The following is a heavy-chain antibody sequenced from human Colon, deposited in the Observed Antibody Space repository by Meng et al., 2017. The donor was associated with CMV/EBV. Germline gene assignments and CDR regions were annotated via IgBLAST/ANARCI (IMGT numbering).Heavy chain of an antibody. CDR1: GFNFRTHN. CDR2: INQDGSEK. J-gene: IGHJ2*01. V-gene: IGHV3-7*01. CDR3: ARRPLGFCSSMSCQPLWYFDL. D-gene: IGHD2-2*01. Sequence: GESLKISCAASGFNFRTHNMNWVRQAPGKGLEWVANINQDGSEKYYVGSVKGRFTISRDNAKNSLYLQMNSLRAEDAAVYYCARRPLGFCSSMSCQPLWYFDLWGRDTLVTVSS.